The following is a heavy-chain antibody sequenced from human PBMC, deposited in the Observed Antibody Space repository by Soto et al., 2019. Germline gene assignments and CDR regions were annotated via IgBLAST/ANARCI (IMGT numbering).Heavy chain of an antibody. J-gene: IGHJ5*02. CDR3: ARSLAYCGGDCYYPVNWCDP. CDR2: IYYSGST. V-gene: IGHV4-30-4*01. CDR1: GGSISSGDYY. D-gene: IGHD2-21*02. Sequence: QVQLQESGPGLVKPSQTLSLTCTVSGGSISSGDYYWSWIRQPPGKGLEWIGDIYYSGSTYYNQPLRSRVTISVDTSYSQFSLKLSSVTAADTAVYYCARSLAYCGGDCYYPVNWCDPWGQGTLVTVSS.